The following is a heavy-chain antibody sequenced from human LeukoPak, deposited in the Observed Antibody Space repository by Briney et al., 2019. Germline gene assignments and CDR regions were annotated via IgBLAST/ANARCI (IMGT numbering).Heavy chain of an antibody. CDR1: GFTFSNFG. J-gene: IGHJ4*02. CDR2: ISSSSSYI. CDR3: AIDRYSSGWYTFDY. Sequence: GGSLRLSCAASGFTFSNFGINWVRQAPGKGLEWVSSISSSSSYISYADSVKGRFTISRNNAKNSLDLQMNSLRAEDTAVYYCAIDRYSSGWYTFDYWGQGTLVTVSS. V-gene: IGHV3-21*01. D-gene: IGHD6-19*01.